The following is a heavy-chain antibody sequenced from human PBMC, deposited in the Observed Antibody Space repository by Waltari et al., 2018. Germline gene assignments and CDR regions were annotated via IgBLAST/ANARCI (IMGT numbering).Heavy chain of an antibody. CDR1: GGTFSSYA. D-gene: IGHD3-22*01. V-gene: IGHV1-69*05. Sequence: QVQLVQSGAEVKKPGSSVKVSCKASGGTFSSYAISWVRQAPGQGLEWMGGIIPIFGTANYAQKFQGRVTITTDESTSTAYMELSSLRSEDTAVYYCARGGTGNYYDSSGYFTSWGQGTQVTVSS. J-gene: IGHJ5*02. CDR2: IIPIFGTA. CDR3: ARGGTGNYYDSSGYFTS.